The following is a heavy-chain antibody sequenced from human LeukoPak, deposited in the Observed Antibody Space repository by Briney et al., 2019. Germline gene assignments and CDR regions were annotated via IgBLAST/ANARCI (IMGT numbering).Heavy chain of an antibody. CDR3: ARETQQYYSVGGMDV. D-gene: IGHD3-10*01. J-gene: IGHJ6*02. CDR1: GFTFSHYT. V-gene: IGHV3-21*06. CDR2: IGGGSTYI. Sequence: GGSLRLSCAASGFTFSHYTMNWIRQAPGKGLEWVASIGGGSTYIFYSPSVGGRVYPGSRGGRRFTVSRDDAKNTLFLQMNSLSAEDTAVYYCARETQQYYSVGGMDVWGQGTTVTVSS.